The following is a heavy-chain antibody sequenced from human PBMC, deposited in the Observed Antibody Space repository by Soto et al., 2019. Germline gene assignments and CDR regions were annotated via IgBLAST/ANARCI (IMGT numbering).Heavy chain of an antibody. Sequence: QLQLQESGPGLVKPSETLSLTCTVSGGSISSSSYYWGWIRQPPGKGLEWIGSIYYSGSTYYNPSLKSLVPISVDTSKNHFALKLISVSAADTAVYYCARQIPVRLLVQQGLYYFDYWCQGTLVTVSS. CDR2: IYYSGST. J-gene: IGHJ4*02. V-gene: IGHV4-39*01. CDR3: ARQIPVRLLVQQGLYYFDY. D-gene: IGHD1-1*01. CDR1: GGSISSSSYY.